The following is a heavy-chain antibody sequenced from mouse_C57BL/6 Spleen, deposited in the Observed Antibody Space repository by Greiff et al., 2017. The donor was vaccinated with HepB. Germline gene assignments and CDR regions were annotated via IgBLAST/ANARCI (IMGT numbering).Heavy chain of an antibody. CDR3: ARGGTAQAYFDY. CDR2: INYDGSST. CDR1: GFTFSDYY. D-gene: IGHD3-2*02. V-gene: IGHV5-16*01. Sequence: EVQLVESEGGLVQPGSSMKLSCTASGFTFSDYYMAWVRQVPEKGLEWVANINYDGSSTYYLDSLKSRFIISRDNAKNILYLQMSGLKSEDTATYYCARGGTAQAYFDYWGQGTTLTVSS. J-gene: IGHJ2*01.